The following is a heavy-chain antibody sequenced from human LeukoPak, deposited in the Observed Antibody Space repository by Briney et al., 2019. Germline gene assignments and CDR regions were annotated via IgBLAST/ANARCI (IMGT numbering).Heavy chain of an antibody. CDR3: AIRKYCSSTSCYFDAFDI. V-gene: IGHV1-8*01. CDR1: GYTFTSYD. D-gene: IGHD2-2*01. CDR2: MNPNSCNT. Sequence: GASVKFSCKASGYTFTSYDINWVRQATGQGLVWLGWMNPNSCNTGYAQKFQGRVTMTRNTSISTAYMELSSLRSEDTAVYYCAIRKYCSSTSCYFDAFDIWGQGTMVTVSS. J-gene: IGHJ3*02.